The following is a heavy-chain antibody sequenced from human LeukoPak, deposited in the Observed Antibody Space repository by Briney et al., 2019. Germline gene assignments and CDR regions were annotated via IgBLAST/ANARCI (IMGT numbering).Heavy chain of an antibody. Sequence: GASVKVSCKASGYTFTSYGISWVRQAPGQGLEWMGWISAYNGNTNYAQKLQGRVTMTTDTSTSTAYMELRSLRSDDTAVYYCARDLDWDYYDSSGNDAFDIWGQGTMVTVSS. V-gene: IGHV1-18*01. D-gene: IGHD3-22*01. CDR2: ISAYNGNT. J-gene: IGHJ3*02. CDR1: GYTFTSYG. CDR3: ARDLDWDYYDSSGNDAFDI.